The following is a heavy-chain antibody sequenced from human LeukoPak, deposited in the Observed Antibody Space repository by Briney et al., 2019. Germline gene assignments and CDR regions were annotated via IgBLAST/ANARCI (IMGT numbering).Heavy chain of an antibody. D-gene: IGHD7-27*01. CDR1: VYTLTELS. V-gene: IGHV1-24*01. CDR3: KSERRDWGPYDFDI. Sequence: ASVKVCRTASVYTLTELSFTRVREAPGKGLEWMGGFDPEDGETICAQKFQGRVTMTEDTSTATAYMELSSLRSEDTAVYYCKSERRDWGPYDFDIWGQGTMVTVSS. J-gene: IGHJ3*02. CDR2: FDPEDGET.